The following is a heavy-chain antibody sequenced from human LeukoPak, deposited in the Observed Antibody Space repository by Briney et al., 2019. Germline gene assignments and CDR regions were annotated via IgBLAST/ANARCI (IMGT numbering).Heavy chain of an antibody. CDR1: GYAFTDYY. CDR3: ARDRVGSGWPRPWYFEF. Sequence: ASVKVSCKASGYAFTDYYIHWVRQAPGQGLEWMGWINPNTGATIYAQKFQGRVTMSRDTSISTAYMELTSLRSDDTAVYYCARDRVGSGWPRPWYFEFWGQGTLVAVSS. J-gene: IGHJ4*02. CDR2: INPNTGAT. V-gene: IGHV1-2*02. D-gene: IGHD6-19*01.